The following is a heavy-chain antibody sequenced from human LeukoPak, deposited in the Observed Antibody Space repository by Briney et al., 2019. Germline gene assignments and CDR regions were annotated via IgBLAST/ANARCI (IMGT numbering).Heavy chain of an antibody. V-gene: IGHV3-74*01. D-gene: IGHD2/OR15-2a*01. CDR2: INTDGSAT. J-gene: IGHJ4*02. CDR1: GFTFNKYW. CDR3: ARESAIVRVPFDN. Sequence: GGSLRLSCRVSGFTFNKYWMHWVRQAPGKGLVWVSRINTDGSATNYADFVKGRITISRDNARNTLYLQMNGMRVEVTARYYCARESAIVRVPFDNWGQGTLVTVSS.